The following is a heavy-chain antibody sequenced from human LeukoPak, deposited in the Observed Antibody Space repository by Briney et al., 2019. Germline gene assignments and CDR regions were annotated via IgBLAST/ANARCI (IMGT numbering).Heavy chain of an antibody. Sequence: ASVKVSCKASGYTFTSYGISWMRQAPGQGLEWMGWISAYNGNTNYAQKLQGRVTMTTDTSTNTAYMELRSLRSDDTAVYYCARERYYYDSSGRRWWFDPWGQGTLVTVSS. V-gene: IGHV1-18*01. CDR1: GYTFTSYG. CDR3: ARERYYYDSSGRRWWFDP. CDR2: ISAYNGNT. J-gene: IGHJ5*02. D-gene: IGHD3-22*01.